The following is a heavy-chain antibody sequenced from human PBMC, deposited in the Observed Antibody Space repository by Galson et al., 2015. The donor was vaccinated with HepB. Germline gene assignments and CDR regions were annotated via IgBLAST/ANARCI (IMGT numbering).Heavy chain of an antibody. CDR2: INHSGST. CDR3: ARHAGGSSGWYNGYAFEI. Sequence: GYYWSWIRQPPGKGLEWIGEINHSGSTNYNASLKSRVTISVDTSKNQFSLSLSSVTAADTAVYYCARHAGGSSGWYNGYAFEIWGQGTMVTVSS. CDR1: GYY. J-gene: IGHJ3*02. V-gene: IGHV4-34*01. D-gene: IGHD6-19*01.